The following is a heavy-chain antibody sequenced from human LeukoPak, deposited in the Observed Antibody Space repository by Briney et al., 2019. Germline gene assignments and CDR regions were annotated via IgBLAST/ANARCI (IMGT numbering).Heavy chain of an antibody. Sequence: SETLFLTCTGSGGSITNNNSYWDWIRQPPGKGLEWIGDLYYSGSTHYNPSLKSRVTISVDTSKNQFSLKLNSVTAADTAVYYCARHTCPGYSGYEDAFVCLVQGTMVTVSS. D-gene: IGHD5-12*01. CDR1: GGSITNNNSY. CDR2: LYYSGST. V-gene: IGHV4-39*01. CDR3: ARHTCPGYSGYEDAFVC. J-gene: IGHJ3*01.